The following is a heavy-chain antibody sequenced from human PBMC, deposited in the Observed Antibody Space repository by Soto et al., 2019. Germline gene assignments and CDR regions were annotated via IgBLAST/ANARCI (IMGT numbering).Heavy chain of an antibody. CDR3: ARGRDSSSWGHRYYYYYMDV. Sequence: AALLNGSRKVAGYALSVVFVDCRRMAKGKGLEWMGGFDPEDGETIYAQKFQGRVTMTEDTSTDTAYMELSSLRSEDTAVYYCARGRDSSSWGHRYYYYYMDVWGNGTTVTVSS. J-gene: IGHJ6*03. CDR1: GYALSVVF. D-gene: IGHD6-13*01. CDR2: FDPEDGET. V-gene: IGHV1-24*01.